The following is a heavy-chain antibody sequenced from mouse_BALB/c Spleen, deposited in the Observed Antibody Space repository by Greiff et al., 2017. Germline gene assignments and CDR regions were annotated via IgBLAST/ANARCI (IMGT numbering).Heavy chain of an antibody. CDR2: ISDGGSYT. J-gene: IGHJ3*01. V-gene: IGHV5-4*02. D-gene: IGHD4-1*01. CDR1: GFTFSDYY. Sequence: EVQGVESGGGLVKPGGSLKLSCAASGFTFSDYYMYWVRQTPEKRLEWVATISDGGSYTYYPDSVKGRFTISRDNAKNNLYLQMSSLKSEDTAMYYCAREGNWDDWFAYWGQGTLVTVSA. CDR3: AREGNWDDWFAY.